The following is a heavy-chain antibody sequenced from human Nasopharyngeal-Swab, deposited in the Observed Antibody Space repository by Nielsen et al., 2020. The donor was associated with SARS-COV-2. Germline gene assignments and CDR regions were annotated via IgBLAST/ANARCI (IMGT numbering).Heavy chain of an antibody. D-gene: IGHD6-19*01. CDR3: VHSSGWRLDY. CDR2: LYWDDDN. J-gene: IGHJ4*02. Sequence: WIRQPPGKALEWLALLYWDDDNRYSPSLKSRITITKDTSKNRVVLTITNMDPVDTATYYCVHSSGWRLDYWGQGTLVTVSS. V-gene: IGHV2-5*02.